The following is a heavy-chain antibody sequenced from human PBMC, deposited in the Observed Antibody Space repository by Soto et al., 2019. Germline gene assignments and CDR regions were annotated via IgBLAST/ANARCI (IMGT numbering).Heavy chain of an antibody. D-gene: IGHD2-21*02. J-gene: IGHJ3*02. V-gene: IGHV4-59*01. CDR1: GGSISSYY. Sequence: SETLSLTCTVPGGSISSYYWTWIRQFPGKRLEWIAHIHNSGNTNSNPSLKSRVTISMDTSKNQISLRLTSVTAADTAMYYCARLQYTVVTPIDMWGQGTMVTVSS. CDR2: IHNSGNT. CDR3: ARLQYTVVTPIDM.